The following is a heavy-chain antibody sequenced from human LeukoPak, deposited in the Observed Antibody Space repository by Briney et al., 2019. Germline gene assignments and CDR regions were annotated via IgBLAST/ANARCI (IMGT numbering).Heavy chain of an antibody. J-gene: IGHJ6*02. CDR3: ARDRAYYDGSGSYSYYYHGMDV. Sequence: PGGSLRLSCAASGFTFSSYEMNWVRQAPGKGLEWVSYISSSGSTIYYADSVKGRFTISRDNAKNSLYLQMNSLRAEDTAVYYCARDRAYYDGSGSYSYYYHGMDVWGQGTTVTVSS. D-gene: IGHD3-10*01. CDR2: ISSSGSTI. V-gene: IGHV3-48*03. CDR1: GFTFSSYE.